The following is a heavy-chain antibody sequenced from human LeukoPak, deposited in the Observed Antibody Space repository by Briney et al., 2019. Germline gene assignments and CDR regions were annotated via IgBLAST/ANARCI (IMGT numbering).Heavy chain of an antibody. D-gene: IGHD3-22*01. CDR2: INPSGGST. J-gene: IGHJ4*02. V-gene: IGHV1-46*01. CDR1: GYTFTSYY. CDR3: ARGWSGAYYDSSGYADY. Sequence: ASVKVSCKASGYTFTSYYMHWVRQAPGQGLEWMGIINPSGGSTSYAQKFQGRVTMTRDTSISTAYMELSRLRSDDTAVYYCARGWSGAYYDSSGYADYWGQGTLVTVSS.